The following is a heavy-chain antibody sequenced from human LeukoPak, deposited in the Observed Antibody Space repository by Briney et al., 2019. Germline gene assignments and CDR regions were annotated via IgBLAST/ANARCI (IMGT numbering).Heavy chain of an antibody. CDR2: INQGGSEK. CDR1: GFTFSSHW. CDR3: ARDHVVDGLVFDY. D-gene: IGHD2-15*01. J-gene: IGHJ4*02. Sequence: GGSLRLSCAASGFTFSSHWMSWVRQAPGKRLEWVANINQGGSEKNYVDSVKGRFTISRDNAKNSLYLQMNSLGAEDTAIYYCARDHVVDGLVFDYWGQGTLVTVSS. V-gene: IGHV3-7*01.